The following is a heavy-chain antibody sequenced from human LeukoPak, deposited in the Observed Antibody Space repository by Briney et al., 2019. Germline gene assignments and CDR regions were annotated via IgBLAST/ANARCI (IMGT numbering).Heavy chain of an antibody. J-gene: IGHJ3*02. Sequence: ASVKVSCKASGYTFTGYYMHWVRQAPGQGLEWMGWINPNSGGTNYAQKFQGWVTMTRDTSISTAYMELSRLRSDDTAVYYCARDIVVVPAASGAFDIWGQGTMVTVSS. D-gene: IGHD2-2*01. CDR3: ARDIVVVPAASGAFDI. V-gene: IGHV1-2*04. CDR1: GYTFTGYY. CDR2: INPNSGGT.